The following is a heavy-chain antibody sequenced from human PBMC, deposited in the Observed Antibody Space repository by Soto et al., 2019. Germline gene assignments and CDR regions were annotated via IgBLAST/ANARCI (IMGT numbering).Heavy chain of an antibody. CDR1: GGSISSFY. J-gene: IGHJ1*01. CDR2: IYHSGST. Sequence: SETLSLTCTVSGGSISSFYWSWIRQPPGKGLEWIAFIYHSGSTNYNPSLKSRVTISVDTSENQFSLRLGSVTAADTAVYFCARHSEYYYDSSGYRKGYFQHWGQGTLVTVSS. V-gene: IGHV4-59*01. D-gene: IGHD3-22*01. CDR3: ARHSEYYYDSSGYRKGYFQH.